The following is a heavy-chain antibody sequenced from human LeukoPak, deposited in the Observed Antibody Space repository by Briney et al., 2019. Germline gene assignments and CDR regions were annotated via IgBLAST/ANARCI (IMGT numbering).Heavy chain of an antibody. Sequence: SVTVSCKASGGTFISYAISWVRQAPRQGLEWMGGIIPIFGTANYAQKFQGRVTITADESTSTAYMELSSLRSEDTAVYYCGVATVRLPNYYGMDVWGQGTTVTLSS. CDR2: IIPIFGTA. D-gene: IGHD5-12*01. CDR3: GVATVRLPNYYGMDV. V-gene: IGHV1-69*13. J-gene: IGHJ6*02. CDR1: GGTFISYA.